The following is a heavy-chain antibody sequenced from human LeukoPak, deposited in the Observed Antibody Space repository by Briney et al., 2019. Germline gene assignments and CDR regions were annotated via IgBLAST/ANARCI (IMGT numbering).Heavy chain of an antibody. D-gene: IGHD3-10*01. V-gene: IGHV4-59*02. CDR3: ARGHYYGSGSYNY. J-gene: IGHJ4*02. CDR2: IYYSGST. CDR1: GGSVSSYY. Sequence: SETLSLTCTVSGGSVSSYYWSWIRQPPGKGLEWIGYIYYSGSTSYNPSLKSRVTISVDTSKNQFSLKLSSVTAADTAVYYCARGHYYGSGSYNYWGQGTLVTVSS.